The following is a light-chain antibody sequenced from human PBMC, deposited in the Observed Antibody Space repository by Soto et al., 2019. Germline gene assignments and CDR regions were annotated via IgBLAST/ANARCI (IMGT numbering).Light chain of an antibody. CDR3: GTWDGSLSAGV. CDR2: DNS. Sequence: QSVLTQPPSVSAAPGQKVTISCSGSSSNIGANYVSWYQQLPGTAPKLLIYDNSRRPSGIPDRFSGSKSGTSATLGITGLQTGDEADYYCGTWDGSLSAGVFGGGTKLTVL. CDR1: SSNIGANY. V-gene: IGLV1-51*01. J-gene: IGLJ2*01.